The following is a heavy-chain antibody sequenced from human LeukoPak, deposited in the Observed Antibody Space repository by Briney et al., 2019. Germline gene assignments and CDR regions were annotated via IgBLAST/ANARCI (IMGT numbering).Heavy chain of an antibody. D-gene: IGHD2-15*01. V-gene: IGHV3-20*04. Sequence: PGGSLRLSCAASGFTFDNDGMNWFRQAPGKGLEWVSAINWNGVSTNYADSVKGRFTISRDNAKNSLYLQMSSLRAEDTALYYCARDKALVAGAFDIWGQGTMVTVSS. CDR1: GFTFDNDG. J-gene: IGHJ3*02. CDR2: INWNGVST. CDR3: ARDKALVAGAFDI.